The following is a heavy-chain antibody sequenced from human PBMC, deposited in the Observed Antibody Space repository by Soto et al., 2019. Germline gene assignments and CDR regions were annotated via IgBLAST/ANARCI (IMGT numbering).Heavy chain of an antibody. CDR3: ATGGYDYIWGSYRRVYFDY. D-gene: IGHD3-16*02. V-gene: IGHV1-24*01. J-gene: IGHJ4*02. Sequence: ASVKVSCKVSGYTLTELSMHWVRQAPGKGLEWMGGFDPEDGETIYAQKSQGRVTMTEDTSTDTAYMELSSLRSEDTAVYYCATGGYDYIWGSYRRVYFDYWGQGTLVTVSS. CDR2: FDPEDGET. CDR1: GYTLTELS.